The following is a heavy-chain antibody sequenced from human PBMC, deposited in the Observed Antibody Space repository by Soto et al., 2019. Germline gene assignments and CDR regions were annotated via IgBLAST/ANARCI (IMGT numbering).Heavy chain of an antibody. J-gene: IGHJ6*03. CDR3: ATGLILWFGDLSRRGGYYYFIDV. V-gene: IGHV4-34*01. Sequence: QVQLQQWGAGLLKPSETLSLTCAVYGGSFSGYQWSWIRQTPGKGLEWIGEINDSGNIDYNPSLKSRVTILVDTPKKQISLKLSSVTAADTAVYYCATGLILWFGDLSRRGGYYYFIDVWGKGTTVTVSS. CDR2: INDSGNI. D-gene: IGHD3-10*01. CDR1: GGSFSGYQ.